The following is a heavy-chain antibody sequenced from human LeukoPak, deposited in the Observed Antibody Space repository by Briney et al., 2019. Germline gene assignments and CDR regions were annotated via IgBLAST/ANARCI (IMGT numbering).Heavy chain of an antibody. CDR2: ISAYNGNT. CDR1: GYTFTSYG. D-gene: IGHD2-21*02. V-gene: IGHV1-18*01. J-gene: IGHJ4*02. CDR3: ARDGLSIVVVTASGVGPGY. Sequence: ASVKVSCKASGYTFTSYGISWVRQAPGQGLEWMGWISAYNGNTNYAQKLQGRVTMTTDTSTSTAYMELRSLRSDDTAVYYCARDGLSIVVVTASGVGPGYWGQGTLVTVSS.